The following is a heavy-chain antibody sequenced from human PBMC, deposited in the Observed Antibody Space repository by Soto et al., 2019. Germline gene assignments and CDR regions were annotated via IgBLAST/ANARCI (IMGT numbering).Heavy chain of an antibody. CDR2: ISAYSGNT. Sequence: QVPLVQSGGEVKKPGAAVKVSCKASGYTFTTFGIAWVRQAPGQGLEWMGWISAYSGNTEYPEKLQGRVTMTIDTSTSTTYMELRSLRSDATAVYYCARAFCSGGSCDLDYWGQGALVTVSS. J-gene: IGHJ4*02. V-gene: IGHV1-18*01. CDR3: ARAFCSGGSCDLDY. D-gene: IGHD2-15*01. CDR1: GYTFTTFG.